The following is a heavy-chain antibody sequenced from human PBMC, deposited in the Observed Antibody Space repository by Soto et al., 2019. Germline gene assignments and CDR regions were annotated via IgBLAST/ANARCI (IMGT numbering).Heavy chain of an antibody. CDR2: IYYSGST. CDR1: GGSISSYY. Sequence: SETLSLTCTVSGGSISSYYWSWIRQPPGKGLEWIGYIYYSGSTNYNPSLKSRVTISVDTSKNQFSLKLSSVTAADTAVYYCARLGLYCSGGGCYPEVPYNWFDPWGQGTLVTVS. J-gene: IGHJ5*02. CDR3: ARLGLYCSGGGCYPEVPYNWFDP. V-gene: IGHV4-59*08. D-gene: IGHD2-15*01.